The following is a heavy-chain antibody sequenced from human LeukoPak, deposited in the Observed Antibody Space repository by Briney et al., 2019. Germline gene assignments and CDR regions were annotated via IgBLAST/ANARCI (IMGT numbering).Heavy chain of an antibody. CDR1: GGTFSSYA. D-gene: IGHD3-3*01. V-gene: IGHV1-69*05. J-gene: IGHJ3*02. CDR2: IIPIFGTA. Sequence: GASVKVSCKASGGTFSSYAISWVRQAPGQGLEWMGGIIPIFGTANYAQKFQGRVTITTDESTSTAYMELSSLRSEGTAVYYCARALQLRFLEWRHAFDIWGQGTMVTVSS. CDR3: ARALQLRFLEWRHAFDI.